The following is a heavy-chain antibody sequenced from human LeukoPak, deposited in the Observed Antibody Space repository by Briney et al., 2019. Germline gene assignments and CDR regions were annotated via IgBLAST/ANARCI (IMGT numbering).Heavy chain of an antibody. D-gene: IGHD1-7*01. J-gene: IGHJ6*02. V-gene: IGHV4-30-4*02. Sequence: NPSETLSLTCTVSGGSISSGDYYWSWIRQPPGKGLEWIGYIYYSGSTYYNPPLKSRVTISVDTSKNQFSLKLSSVTAADTAVYHCARDNWNYGSSMDVWGQGTTVTVSS. CDR1: GGSISSGDYY. CDR3: ARDNWNYGSSMDV. CDR2: IYYSGST.